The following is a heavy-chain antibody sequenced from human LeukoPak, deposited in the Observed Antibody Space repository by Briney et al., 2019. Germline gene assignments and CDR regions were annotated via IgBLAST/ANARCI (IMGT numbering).Heavy chain of an antibody. CDR3: ARGQYSGSCFDN. CDR1: GGSISSGGYS. Sequence: SETLSLTCAVSGGSISSGGYSWSWIRQPPGKGLEWIGYIYHSGSTYYNPSLKSRVTILVDTSKNQFSLRVSSVTAAETAVYYCARGQYSGSCFDNWGQGSLVTVSS. CDR2: IYHSGST. D-gene: IGHD1-26*01. V-gene: IGHV4-30-2*01. J-gene: IGHJ4*02.